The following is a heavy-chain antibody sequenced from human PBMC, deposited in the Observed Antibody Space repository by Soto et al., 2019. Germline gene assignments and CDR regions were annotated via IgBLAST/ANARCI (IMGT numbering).Heavy chain of an antibody. D-gene: IGHD2-15*01. CDR3: ARGQEVGAHFFDS. J-gene: IGHJ4*02. CDR1: GFTFSGFD. CDR2: IGTAGDT. V-gene: IGHV3-13*01. Sequence: GGSLRLSCEASGFTFSGFDMHWVRQPTGKGLEWVSTIGTAGDTYYAVSVKGRFTISRDNAKNSLSLQMNSLRAGDMAVYFCARGQEVGAHFFDSWGQGTQVTVSS.